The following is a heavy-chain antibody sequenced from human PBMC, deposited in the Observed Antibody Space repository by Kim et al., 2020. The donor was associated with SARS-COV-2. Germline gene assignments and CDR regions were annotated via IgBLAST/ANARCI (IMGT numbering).Heavy chain of an antibody. CDR3: ARAQWMATAH. CDR2: ST. D-gene: IGHD5-18*01. Sequence: STYYNPSLKSRVTISVDTSKNQFSLKLSSVTAADTAVYYCARAQWMATAHWGQGTLVTVSS. J-gene: IGHJ4*02. V-gene: IGHV4-30-2*05.